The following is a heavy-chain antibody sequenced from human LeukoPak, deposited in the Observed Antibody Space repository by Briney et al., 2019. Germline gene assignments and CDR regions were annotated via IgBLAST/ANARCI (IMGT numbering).Heavy chain of an antibody. J-gene: IGHJ4*02. V-gene: IGHV3-48*03. D-gene: IGHD3-22*01. CDR1: GFTFSSYE. CDR2: ISSSGSTI. CDR3: ARSQGYYDSSGYYIR. Sequence: GGSLRLSCAASGFTFSSYEMNWVRQAPGKGLEWVSYISSSGSTIYYADSVKGRLTISRDNAKNSLYLQMNSLRAEDTAVYYCARSQGYYDSSGYYIRWGQGTLVTVSS.